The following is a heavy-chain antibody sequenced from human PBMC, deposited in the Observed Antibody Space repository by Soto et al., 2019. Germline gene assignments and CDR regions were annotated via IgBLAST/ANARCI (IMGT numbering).Heavy chain of an antibody. V-gene: IGHV4-59*01. CDR1: GGSISSYY. CDR2: IYYSGST. J-gene: IGHJ3*02. CDR3: ARWVRFGAFDI. D-gene: IGHD3-16*01. Sequence: ASETLSLTCTVSGGSISSYYWSWIRQPPGKGLEWIGYIYYSGSTNYNPSLKSRVTISVDTSKNQFSLKLSSVTAADTAVYYCARWVRFGAFDIWGQGTMVTVSS.